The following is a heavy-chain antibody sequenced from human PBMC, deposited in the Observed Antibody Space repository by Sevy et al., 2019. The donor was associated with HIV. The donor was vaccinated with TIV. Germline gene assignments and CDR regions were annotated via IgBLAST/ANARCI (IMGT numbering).Heavy chain of an antibody. CDR2: LIGGGSRT. CDR1: GFPFSNFA. V-gene: IGHV3-23*01. D-gene: IGHD2-8*02. CDR3: AKRRVQSGLSGGGANYGMDV. J-gene: IGHJ6*02. Sequence: GGSLRLSCAASGFPFSNFAMSWVRQAPGKGLEWVSTLIGGGSRTYYADSATGRFIISRDNSRNNLYLQMNSLRAEDTAIYYCAKRRVQSGLSGGGANYGMDVCGRGTTVTVSS.